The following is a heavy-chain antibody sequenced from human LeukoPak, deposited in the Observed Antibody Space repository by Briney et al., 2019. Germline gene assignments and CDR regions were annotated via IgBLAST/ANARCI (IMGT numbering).Heavy chain of an antibody. J-gene: IGHJ4*02. D-gene: IGHD6-13*01. CDR3: ARERGGLGAAAGTDDY. Sequence: PGGSLRLSCTVSGFIFSDFSMSWVRQAPGKGLEWVAKMSEDGNEIFYVDSVKGRFTISRDNTKKSLYLQMNSLRAEDTAVYYCARERGGLGAAAGTDDYWGQGTLVTVSS. CDR1: GFIFSDFS. CDR2: MSEDGNEI. V-gene: IGHV3-7*01.